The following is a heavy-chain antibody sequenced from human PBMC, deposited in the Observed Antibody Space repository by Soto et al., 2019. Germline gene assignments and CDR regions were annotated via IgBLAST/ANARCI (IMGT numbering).Heavy chain of an antibody. D-gene: IGHD1-26*01. J-gene: IGHJ6*02. V-gene: IGHV1-24*01. Sequence: ASVKVSCKVSGYTLTELSMHWVRQAPGKGLEWMGGFDPEDGETIYAQKFQGRVTMTEDTSTDTAYMELSSLRSEGTAVYYCATEWGELLWGYYYYYGMDVWGQGTTVTVSS. CDR2: FDPEDGET. CDR1: GYTLTELS. CDR3: ATEWGELLWGYYYYYGMDV.